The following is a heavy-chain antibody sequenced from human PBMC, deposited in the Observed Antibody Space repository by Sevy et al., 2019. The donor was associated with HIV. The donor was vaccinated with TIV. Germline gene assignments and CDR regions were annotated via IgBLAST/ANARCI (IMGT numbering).Heavy chain of an antibody. CDR1: GFIFSTYT. V-gene: IGHV3-23*01. CDR3: AKGDRTFYGLDV. D-gene: IGHD2-15*01. J-gene: IGHJ6*02. Sequence: GGYLRLSCAASGFIFSTYTMTWVRQAPGKGLEWVSGISGSGGSTYYADSLKGRFTSFRDNSKNTVYLQMNSLRAEDTAVYYCAKGDRTFYGLDVWGQGTTVIVSS. CDR2: ISGSGGST.